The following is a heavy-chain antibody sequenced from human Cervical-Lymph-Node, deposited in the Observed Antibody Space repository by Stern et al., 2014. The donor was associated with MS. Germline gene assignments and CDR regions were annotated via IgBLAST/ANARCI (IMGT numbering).Heavy chain of an antibody. V-gene: IGHV2-5*02. Sequence: ITLKESGPTLVKPTQTLTLTCTFSGFSLSSSGVGVGWIRQAPGKALEWLAIIYWDDDERYSPSLRSRLTITKDTSKNQVVLTMTDMDPVDTATYYCAREIAAVVPFDYWGQGTLVTVSS. CDR1: GFSLSSSGVG. CDR3: AREIAAVVPFDY. J-gene: IGHJ4*02. CDR2: IYWDDDE. D-gene: IGHD6-13*01.